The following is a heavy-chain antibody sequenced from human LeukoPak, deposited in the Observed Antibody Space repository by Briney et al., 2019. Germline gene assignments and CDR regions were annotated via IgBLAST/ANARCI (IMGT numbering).Heavy chain of an antibody. CDR2: IWYDGSNR. D-gene: IGHD3/OR15-3a*01. V-gene: IGHV3-33*01. J-gene: IGHJ4*02. CDR3: ARAGRGLAASD. Sequence: GRSLRLSCAASGFTFSSYGMHWVRQAPGKWLEWVAVIWYDGSNRFYADSVKGRFTISRDNSKNTLYLQMNSLRAEDTAVYYCARAGRGLAASDWGQGTLVTVSS. CDR1: GFTFSSYG.